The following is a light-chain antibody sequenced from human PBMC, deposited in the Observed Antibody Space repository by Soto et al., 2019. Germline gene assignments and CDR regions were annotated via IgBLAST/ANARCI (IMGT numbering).Light chain of an antibody. CDR3: SSYFVSKISYV. V-gene: IGLV2-14*01. J-gene: IGLJ1*01. CDR1: SSDVGGYNY. Sequence: QSALTQPASVSGSPGQSITISCTGTSSDVGGYNYVSWYQQHPGKAPKLMIYEVTHRPSGVSTRFSGSISGSTASLTISGLQPEDEADYYCSSYFVSKISYVFGPGTKGTVL. CDR2: EVT.